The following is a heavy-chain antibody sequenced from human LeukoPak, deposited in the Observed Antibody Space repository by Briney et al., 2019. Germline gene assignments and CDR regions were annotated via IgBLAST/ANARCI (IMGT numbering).Heavy chain of an antibody. V-gene: IGHV3-30*18. J-gene: IGHJ4*02. CDR3: AKDRVGALDY. D-gene: IGHD1-26*01. Sequence: GRSLRLSCAASGFTFSSYGMHWVRQAPGKGLEWVAVISYDGSNKYYADSVKGRFTISRDNSKNTLYLQMNSLRAEDTAVYYCAKDRVGALDYWGQGTLVTVSS. CDR1: GFTFSSYG. CDR2: ISYDGSNK.